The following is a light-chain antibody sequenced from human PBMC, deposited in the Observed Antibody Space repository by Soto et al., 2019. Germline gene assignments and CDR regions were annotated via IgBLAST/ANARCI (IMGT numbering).Light chain of an antibody. CDR3: QHYNNWPPWT. V-gene: IGKV3-15*01. CDR2: GAS. J-gene: IGKJ1*01. Sequence: EIVMTQSPGTLSVSPGERATLSCRVSQSVGSNLAWYQQKPGQAPRLLICGASTRATGIPVRFTGSGSGTEFTLTISSLQSEDFAVYYCQHYNNWPPWTFGRGTKVEIK. CDR1: QSVGSN.